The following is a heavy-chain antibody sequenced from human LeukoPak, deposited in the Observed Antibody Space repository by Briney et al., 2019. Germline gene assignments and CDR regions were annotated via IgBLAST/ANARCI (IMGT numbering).Heavy chain of an antibody. V-gene: IGHV1-46*01. D-gene: IGHD3-10*01. CDR3: AREWFGESPYYYYGMDV. Sequence: ASVKVSCKASGYTFTSYFMHWVRQAPGQGLEWMGIINPGGGATSYAQKFQGRVTMTRDTSTSTVYMELSSLRSEDTAVYYCAREWFGESPYYYYGMDVWGQGTTVTVSS. J-gene: IGHJ6*02. CDR1: GYTFTSYF. CDR2: INPGGGAT.